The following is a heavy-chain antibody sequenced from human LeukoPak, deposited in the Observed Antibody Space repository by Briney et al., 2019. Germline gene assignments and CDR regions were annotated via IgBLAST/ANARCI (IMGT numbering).Heavy chain of an antibody. V-gene: IGHV3-13*01. CDR1: GFTFSSYD. CDR2: IGTAGDT. D-gene: IGHD2/OR15-2a*01. CDR3: ARAFRGGYFDY. J-gene: IGHJ4*02. Sequence: GGSLRLSCAASGFTFSSYDMHWVRQATGKGLEWVSAIGTAGDTYYPGSVKGRFTISRENAKNSLYLQMNSLRAGDTAVYYCARAFRGGYFDYWGQGTLVTVSS.